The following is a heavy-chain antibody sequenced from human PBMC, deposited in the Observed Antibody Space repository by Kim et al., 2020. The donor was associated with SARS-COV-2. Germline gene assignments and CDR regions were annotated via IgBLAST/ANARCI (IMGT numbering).Heavy chain of an antibody. Sequence: ADSVKGRFTISRDNSKNTLYLQMNSLRAEDMAVFYCAKTRGGGDWTHFDYWGQGTLVTVSS. V-gene: IGHV3-23*01. CDR3: AKTRGGGDWTHFDY. J-gene: IGHJ4*02. D-gene: IGHD2-21*02.